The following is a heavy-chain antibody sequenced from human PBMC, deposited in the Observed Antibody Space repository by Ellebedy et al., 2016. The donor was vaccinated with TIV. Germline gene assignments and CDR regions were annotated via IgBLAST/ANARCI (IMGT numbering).Heavy chain of an antibody. V-gene: IGHV3-48*02. J-gene: IGHJ4*02. CDR2: ISSTYEI. CDR1: GFTFTTYS. CDR3: VRDHNWAFDY. D-gene: IGHD1-20*01. Sequence: GESLKISCAGSGFTFTTYSVNWVRQTPGKGLEWISYISSTYEIWYADSVKGRFTISKDNAKNSLYLHMNSLRDEDTAVYYCVRDHNWAFDYWGQGTLVTVSS.